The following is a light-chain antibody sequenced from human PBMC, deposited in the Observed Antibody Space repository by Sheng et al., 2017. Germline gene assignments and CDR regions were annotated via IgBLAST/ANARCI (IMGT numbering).Light chain of an antibody. CDR2: GNS. V-gene: IGLV1-40*01. J-gene: IGLJ1*01. Sequence: QSVLTQPPSVSGAPGQRVTISCTGSSSNIGAGYDVHWYQQFPRTAPKLLIHGNSNRPSGVPDRFSGSKSGTSASLAITGLQAEDEADYYCQSYDSSLSALVFGTGTKVTVL. CDR3: QSYDSSLSALV. CDR1: SSNIGAGYD.